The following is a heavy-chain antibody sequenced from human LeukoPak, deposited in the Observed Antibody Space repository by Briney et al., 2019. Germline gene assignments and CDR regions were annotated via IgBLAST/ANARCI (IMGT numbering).Heavy chain of an antibody. CDR3: ARDRGIAVAGTSVYYGMDV. D-gene: IGHD6-19*01. V-gene: IGHV1-69*13. CDR1: GGTFSSYA. Sequence: GASVKVSCKASGGTFSSYAISWVRQAPGQGLEWMGGIIPIFGTANYAQKFQGRVTITADESTSTAYMELSSLRSEDTAVYYCARDRGIAVAGTSVYYGMDVRGQGTTVTVSS. CDR2: IIPIFGTA. J-gene: IGHJ6*02.